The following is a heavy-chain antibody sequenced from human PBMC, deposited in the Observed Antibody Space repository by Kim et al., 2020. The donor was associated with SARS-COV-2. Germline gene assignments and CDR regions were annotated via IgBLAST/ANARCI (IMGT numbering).Heavy chain of an antibody. D-gene: IGHD3-3*01. CDR2: INHSGST. CDR3: AREGPGYYDFWSGQVDY. CDR1: GGSFSGYY. Sequence: SETLSLTCAVYGGSFSGYYWSWIRQPPGKGLEWIGEINHSGSTNYNPSLKSRVTISVDTSKNQFSLKLSSVTAADTAVYYCAREGPGYYDFWSGQVDYWGQGTLVTVSS. V-gene: IGHV4-34*01. J-gene: IGHJ4*02.